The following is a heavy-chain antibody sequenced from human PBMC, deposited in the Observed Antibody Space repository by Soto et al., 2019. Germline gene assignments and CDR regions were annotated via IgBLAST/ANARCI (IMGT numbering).Heavy chain of an antibody. D-gene: IGHD1-26*01. Sequence: SLTCTVSCGSISSSSYYWFWIRQPPWKGLEWIGSIYYSGTTYYNPSLKSRVTISVDTSKNQFSLKLRSVTAADTAVYYCARQSPDYLGSVGWFDPWGQGTLVTVSS. CDR3: ARQSPDYLGSVGWFDP. V-gene: IGHV4-39*01. CDR2: IYYSGTT. CDR1: CGSISSSSYY. J-gene: IGHJ5*02.